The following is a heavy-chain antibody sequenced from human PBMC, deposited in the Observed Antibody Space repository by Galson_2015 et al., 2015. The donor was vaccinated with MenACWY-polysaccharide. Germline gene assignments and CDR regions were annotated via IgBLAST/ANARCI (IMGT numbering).Heavy chain of an antibody. D-gene: IGHD4-23*01. V-gene: IGHV3-33*01. CDR2: IWYDGSNK. J-gene: IGHJ2*01. Sequence: SLRLSCAASRYTFRNYGMHWVRQAPGKGLEWAAIIWYDGSNKYYADSVKGRFTISRDNSKNMLFLQVNRLRVEDTAVYYCARGGGTSEWYFDLWGRGTLVTVSS. CDR3: ARGGGTSEWYFDL. CDR1: RYTFRNYG.